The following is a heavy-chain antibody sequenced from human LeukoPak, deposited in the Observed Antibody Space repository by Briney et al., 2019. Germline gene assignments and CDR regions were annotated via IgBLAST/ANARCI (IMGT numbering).Heavy chain of an antibody. Sequence: GGSLRLSCAASGFAFSSYGMHWVRQAPGKGLEWVAYIHYDSSTEDYADSVKGRFTISRDNSKNTLHLQMNSLRAEDTAAYYCAKFAQRYCSGGSCHPFDYWGQGTLVTVSS. D-gene: IGHD2-15*01. J-gene: IGHJ4*02. V-gene: IGHV3-30*02. CDR1: GFAFSSYG. CDR2: IHYDSSTE. CDR3: AKFAQRYCSGGSCHPFDY.